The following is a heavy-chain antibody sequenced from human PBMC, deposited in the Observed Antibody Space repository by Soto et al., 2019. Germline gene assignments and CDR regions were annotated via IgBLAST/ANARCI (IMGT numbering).Heavy chain of an antibody. V-gene: IGHV3-23*01. Sequence: EVQLLESGGGLVQPGGSLRLSCTTSRFSLNTYGMTWVRRAPGKGLEWVSTLSASGSGSYYAESVKGRFTVSRDNSKNTMYLQMNSLIDDDTAVYYCAKNSYCGSWNFGLDVWGQGTTVTVSS. J-gene: IGHJ6*02. CDR1: RFSLNTYG. D-gene: IGHD6-25*01. CDR3: AKNSYCGSWNFGLDV. CDR2: LSASGSGS.